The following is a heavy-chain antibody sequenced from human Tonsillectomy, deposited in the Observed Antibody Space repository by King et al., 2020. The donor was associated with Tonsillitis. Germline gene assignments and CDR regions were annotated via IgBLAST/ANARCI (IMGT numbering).Heavy chain of an antibody. V-gene: IGHV4-34*01. J-gene: IGHJ5*01. CDR1: GGSFSGYY. Sequence: VQLQQWGAGLLKPSETLSLTCAVYGGSFSGYYWSWIRQPPGKGLEWIGEIDHSGSTNYNPSLKSRVTISVDPSKNQFSLKVTSVTAADTAVYYCAGIKSDSWGQGTLVTVSS. CDR3: AGIKSDS. CDR2: IDHSGST.